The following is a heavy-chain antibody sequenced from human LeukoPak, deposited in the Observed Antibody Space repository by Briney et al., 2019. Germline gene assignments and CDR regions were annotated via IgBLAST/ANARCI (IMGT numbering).Heavy chain of an antibody. D-gene: IGHD4-17*01. V-gene: IGHV4-39*01. CDR2: VSYSGSV. Sequence: SETLSLTCSVSGDSVTTSTYFWGWVRQPPGKGLEWIGMVSYSGSVSYNPSLESRLTMSVDASKNQFSLKLTSVTAADTAVYYCSRSHGAYWSQGTLVTVSS. CDR1: GDSVTTSTYF. CDR3: SRSHGAY. J-gene: IGHJ4*02.